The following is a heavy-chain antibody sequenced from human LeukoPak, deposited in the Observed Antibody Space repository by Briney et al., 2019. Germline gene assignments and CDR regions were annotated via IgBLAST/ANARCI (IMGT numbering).Heavy chain of an antibody. D-gene: IGHD2-2*01. CDR1: GGSFSGYY. CDR2: INHSGST. V-gene: IGHV4-34*01. J-gene: IGHJ4*02. CDR3: AHMVGYCSSTSCSNFDY. Sequence: SETLSLTCAVYGGSFSGYYWSWIRQPPGKGLEWIGEINHSGSTNYNPSLKSRVTISVDTSKNQFSLKLSSVTAADTAVYHCAHMVGYCSSTSCSNFDYWGQGTLVTVSS.